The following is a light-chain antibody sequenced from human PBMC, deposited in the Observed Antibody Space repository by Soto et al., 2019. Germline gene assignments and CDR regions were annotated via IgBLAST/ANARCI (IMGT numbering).Light chain of an antibody. V-gene: IGKV3-15*01. J-gene: IGKJ4*01. CDR2: GAA. CDR1: QSVFSS. Sequence: EIVMTQSPATLSVSPGERATLSCRASQSVFSSLAWYQQKPGQAPRLLIYGAATRATGIPARFSGSGSGTEFTLTISSLQSEDFAVYYCQQYHNWPPSTFGGGTKVEIK. CDR3: QQYHNWPPST.